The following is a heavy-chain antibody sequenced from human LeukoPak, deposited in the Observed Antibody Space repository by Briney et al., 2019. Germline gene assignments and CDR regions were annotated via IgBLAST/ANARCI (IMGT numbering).Heavy chain of an antibody. CDR1: GFTFSDYY. CDR2: ISSSGSTI. D-gene: IGHD3-10*01. V-gene: IGHV3-11*04. CDR3: ASTPRSPYYYGSGNHY. J-gene: IGHJ4*02. Sequence: PGGSLRLSCAASGFTFSDYYMSWIRQAPGKGLEWASYISSSGSTIYYADSVKGRFTISRDNAKNSLYLQMNSLRAEDTAVYYCASTPRSPYYYGSGNHYWGQGTLVTVSS.